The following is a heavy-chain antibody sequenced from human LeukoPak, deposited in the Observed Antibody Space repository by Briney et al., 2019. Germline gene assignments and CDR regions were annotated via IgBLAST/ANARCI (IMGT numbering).Heavy chain of an antibody. J-gene: IGHJ4*02. V-gene: IGHV4-59*01. CDR2: MQYDGTS. CDR1: GDSISTYH. CDR3: ARDKRHSYGRYFDP. Sequence: KPSETLSLTRTVSGDSISTYHWNWIRKPPGKGVEWIGYMQYDGTSNYNPSLKSRVNIFIDTSKNQFVLNLRSVTAADTAVYYCARDKRHSYGRYFDPWGQGMLVTVSS. D-gene: IGHD5-18*01.